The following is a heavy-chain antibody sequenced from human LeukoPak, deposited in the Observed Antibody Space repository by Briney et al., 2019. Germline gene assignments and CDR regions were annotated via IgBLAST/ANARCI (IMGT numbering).Heavy chain of an antibody. J-gene: IGHJ4*02. Sequence: PSETLSLTCTVSGGSISSSSYYWGWIRHPPGKGLEWIGSIYYSGSTYYNPSLKSRVTISVDTSKNQFSLKLSSVSAADTAVYYCARQAGVAYFDYWGQGTLVTVSS. V-gene: IGHV4-39*01. D-gene: IGHD3-3*01. CDR3: ARQAGVAYFDY. CDR1: GGSISSSSYY. CDR2: IYYSGST.